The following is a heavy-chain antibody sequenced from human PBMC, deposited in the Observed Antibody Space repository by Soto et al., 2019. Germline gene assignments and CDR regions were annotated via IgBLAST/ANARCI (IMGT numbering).Heavy chain of an antibody. D-gene: IGHD6-13*01. Sequence: EMQLLESGGGLVQAGGSLRLSCAASGFTVSSYALNWVRQAPGKGLEWVSGISASTYYADSVKGRFTISRDTSKNTLYLQMNSPRDEDTAIYFCAIRMYSTRWYYLDYWGQGTLVTVSS. V-gene: IGHV3-23*01. J-gene: IGHJ4*02. CDR1: GFTVSSYA. CDR2: ISAST. CDR3: AIRMYSTRWYYLDY.